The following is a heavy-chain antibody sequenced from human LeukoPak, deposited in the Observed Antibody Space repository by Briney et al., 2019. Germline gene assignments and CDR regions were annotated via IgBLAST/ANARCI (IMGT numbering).Heavy chain of an antibody. CDR1: RFTFSSYD. Sequence: GSLRLSCAASRFTFSSYDMNWVRQAPGKGLEWVSHISESGTTIYYADSVKGRFTISRDNTKNSLYLQMNSLRAEDTAIYYCARDSQWRAFDIWGQGTMVTVSS. CDR2: ISESGTTI. J-gene: IGHJ3*02. CDR3: ARDSQWRAFDI. V-gene: IGHV3-48*03. D-gene: IGHD6-19*01.